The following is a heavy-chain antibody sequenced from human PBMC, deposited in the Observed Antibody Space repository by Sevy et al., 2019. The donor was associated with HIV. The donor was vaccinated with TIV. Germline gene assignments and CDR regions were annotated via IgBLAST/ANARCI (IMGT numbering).Heavy chain of an antibody. CDR2: IWYDGSNK. V-gene: IGHV3-33*01. Sequence: GGSLRLSCAASGFTFSSYGMHWVRQAPGKGLEWVAVIWYDGSNKYYADSVKGRFTISRDNSKNTLYLQMNCLRAEDTAVYYCASGLQYSSSWYNYYYYGMDVWGQGTTVTVSS. CDR1: GFTFSSYG. D-gene: IGHD6-13*01. J-gene: IGHJ6*02. CDR3: ASGLQYSSSWYNYYYYGMDV.